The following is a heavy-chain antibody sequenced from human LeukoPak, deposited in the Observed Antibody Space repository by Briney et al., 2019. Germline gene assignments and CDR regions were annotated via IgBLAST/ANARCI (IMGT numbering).Heavy chain of an antibody. V-gene: IGHV4-38-2*01. Sequence: PSETLSLTCAVSGYSISSGYYWGWIRQPPGKGLEWIGSIYHSGSTYYNPSLKSRVTISVDTSKNQFSLKLSSVTAADTAVYYCARQSKMITIFGVVPWGWFDPWGQGTLVTVSS. CDR1: GYSISSGYY. CDR2: IYHSGST. J-gene: IGHJ5*02. CDR3: ARQSKMITIFGVVPWGWFDP. D-gene: IGHD3-3*01.